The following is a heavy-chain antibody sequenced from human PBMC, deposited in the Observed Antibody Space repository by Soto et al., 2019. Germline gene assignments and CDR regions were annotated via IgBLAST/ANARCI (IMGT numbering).Heavy chain of an antibody. D-gene: IGHD3-3*01. J-gene: IGHJ4*02. CDR2: IKQDGSEK. CDR3: ARSAGFWSGKHFDY. Sequence: EVQLVESGGGLVQPGGSLRLSCAASGFTFSSYWMSWVRQAPGKGLEWVANIKQDGSEKYYVDSVKGRFTISRDNAKNSLYLQMNSLRAEDTAVYYCARSAGFWSGKHFDYWGQGTLVTVSS. V-gene: IGHV3-7*01. CDR1: GFTFSSYW.